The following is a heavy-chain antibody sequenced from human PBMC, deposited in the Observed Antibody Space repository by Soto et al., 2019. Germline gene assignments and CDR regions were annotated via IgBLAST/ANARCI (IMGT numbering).Heavy chain of an antibody. J-gene: IGHJ4*02. CDR3: ARAYFDY. CDR1: GYTFTSYA. V-gene: IGHV1-3*01. Sequence: QVQLVQSGAEVKKPGASVKVSCKASGYTFTSYAMHWVRQAPGQRLEWMGWINAGNGNTKYSQKFQGRVTITRDTSASTAYMELSNLRSEDTAVYYCARAYFDYWGQGTLVTVSS. CDR2: INAGNGNT.